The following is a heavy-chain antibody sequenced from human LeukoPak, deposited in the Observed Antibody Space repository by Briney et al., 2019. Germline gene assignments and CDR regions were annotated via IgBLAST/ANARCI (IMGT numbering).Heavy chain of an antibody. CDR1: GGSFSSGGHY. CDR3: ARGGNRFGGFYFDY. CDR2: IHHSGRS. J-gene: IGHJ4*02. V-gene: IGHV4-31*11. D-gene: IGHD3-10*01. Sequence: PSETLSLTCAVYGGSFSSGGHYWAWIRQFPGKGLESIGFIHHSGRSRHNPSLKDRVAISVDTSRKQFALKLSSVTAADTAMYYCARGGNRFGGFYFDYWGQGIQVIVSS.